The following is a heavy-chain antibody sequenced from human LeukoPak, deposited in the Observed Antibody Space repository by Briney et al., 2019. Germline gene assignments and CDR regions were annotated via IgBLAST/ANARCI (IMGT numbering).Heavy chain of an antibody. Sequence: SETLSPTCTVSGYSISSGYYWGWIRQPPGKGLEWIGSIYHSGSTYYNPSLKSRVTISADTSKNQFSLKLSSVTAADTAVYYCARDSTYCSSTSCYKDFDYWGQGTLVTVSS. J-gene: IGHJ4*02. D-gene: IGHD2-2*02. CDR1: GYSISSGYY. CDR3: ARDSTYCSSTSCYKDFDY. CDR2: IYHSGST. V-gene: IGHV4-38-2*02.